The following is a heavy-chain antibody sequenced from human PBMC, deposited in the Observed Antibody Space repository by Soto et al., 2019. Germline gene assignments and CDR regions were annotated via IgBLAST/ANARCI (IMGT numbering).Heavy chain of an antibody. CDR1: GGSFSGYY. V-gene: IGHV4-34*01. CDR3: GRSYPLFKPVRRVVGGVKLDY. D-gene: IGHD3-16*01. CDR2: INHSGST. J-gene: IGHJ4*02. Sequence: NPSETLSLTCAVYGGSFSGYYWSWIRQPPGKGLEWIGEINHSGSTNYNPSLKSRVTISVDTSKNQFSLKLSSVTAADTAVYYCGRSYPLFKPVRRVVGGVKLDYWGQGTLVTVSS.